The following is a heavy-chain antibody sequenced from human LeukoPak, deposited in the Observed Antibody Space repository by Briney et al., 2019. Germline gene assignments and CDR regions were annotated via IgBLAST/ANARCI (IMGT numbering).Heavy chain of an antibody. CDR2: IKQDGTEK. J-gene: IGHJ6*02. V-gene: IGHV3-7*05. Sequence: AGSLRLSCAASGFTFSSYWMHWVRLAPRKGLECVANIKQDGTEKYYVDSVKGRFTISRDNAKNSLYLQMNSLRAEDTAVYYCARGSGMDVWGQGTTVTVSS. CDR3: ARGSGMDV. CDR1: GFTFSSYW.